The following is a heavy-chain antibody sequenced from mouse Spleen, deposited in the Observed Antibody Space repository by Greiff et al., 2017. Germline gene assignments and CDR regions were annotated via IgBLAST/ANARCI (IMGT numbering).Heavy chain of an antibody. J-gene: IGHJ2*01. CDR3: ARSSYDYDVYFDY. V-gene: IGHV1-18*01. CDR2: INPNNGGT. Sequence: EVQLQQSGPELVKPGASVKIPCKASGYTFTDYNMDWVKQSHGKSLEWIGDINPNNGGTIYNQKFKGKATLTVDKSSSTAYMELRSLTSEDTAVYYCARSSYDYDVYFDYWGQGTTLTVSS. CDR1: GYTFTDYN. D-gene: IGHD2-4*01.